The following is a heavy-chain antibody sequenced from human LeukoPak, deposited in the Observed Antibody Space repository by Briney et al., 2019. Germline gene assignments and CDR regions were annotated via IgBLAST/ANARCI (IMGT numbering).Heavy chain of an antibody. Sequence: ASVKVSCKASGYAFTTYDITWVRQATGQGLEWMGWMNPNSGNTAYAQKFQGRVTITRNTSISTAYMELSSLRSEDTAVYYCAKARGYSGYYFDYWGQGTLVTVSS. CDR2: MNPNSGNT. J-gene: IGHJ4*02. V-gene: IGHV1-8*03. CDR3: AKARGYSGYYFDY. D-gene: IGHD5-12*01. CDR1: GYAFTTYD.